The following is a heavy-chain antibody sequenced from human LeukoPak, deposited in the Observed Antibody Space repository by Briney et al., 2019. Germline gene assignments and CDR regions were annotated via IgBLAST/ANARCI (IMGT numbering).Heavy chain of an antibody. J-gene: IGHJ4*02. CDR2: IYYSGST. V-gene: IGHV4-39*01. Sequence: SETLSLTCTVSGGSISSSSYYWGWIRQPPGKGLEWIGSIYYSGSTYYNPSLKSRVTISVDTSKNQFSLKLSSVTAADTAVYYCARHCSSTSCHHGPQFDYWGQGTLVTVSS. CDR1: GGSISSSSYY. D-gene: IGHD2-2*01. CDR3: ARHCSSTSCHHGPQFDY.